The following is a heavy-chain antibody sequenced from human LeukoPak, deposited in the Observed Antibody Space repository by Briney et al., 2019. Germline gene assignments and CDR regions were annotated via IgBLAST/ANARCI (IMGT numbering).Heavy chain of an antibody. CDR2: ISYDGSNK. CDR1: GFTFSSYG. V-gene: IGHV3-30*18. Sequence: PGGSLRLSGAASGFTFSSYGMPWVRQAPGKGLEWVAVISYDGSNKYYADSVKGRFTISRDNSKNTLYLQMNSLRAEDTAVYYCAKDPSGGIDALFDYWGQGTLVTVSS. CDR3: AKDPSGGIDALFDY. D-gene: IGHD2-15*01. J-gene: IGHJ4*02.